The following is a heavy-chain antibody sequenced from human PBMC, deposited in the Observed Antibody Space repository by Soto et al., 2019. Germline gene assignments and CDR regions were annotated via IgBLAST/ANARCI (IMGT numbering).Heavy chain of an antibody. CDR2: ISYDGSNK. CDR1: GFTFSSYG. CDR3: AKDLAS. J-gene: IGHJ5*02. D-gene: IGHD5-12*01. V-gene: IGHV3-30*18. Sequence: GGSLRLSCAASGFTFSSYGMHWVRQAPGKGLEWVAVISYDGSNKYYADSVKGRFTISRDNSKNTLYLQMNSLRAEDTAVYYCAKDLASWGQGTLVTVSS.